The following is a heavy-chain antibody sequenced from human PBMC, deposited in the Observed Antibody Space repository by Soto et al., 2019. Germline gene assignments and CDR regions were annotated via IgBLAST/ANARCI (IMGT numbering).Heavy chain of an antibody. CDR1: GFTFRNYG. J-gene: IGHJ4*02. V-gene: IGHV3-23*01. CDR2: ISGDGAGT. Sequence: HPGGSLRLSCVVSGFTFRNYGMTWVRQASGKGLDWVSSISGDGAGTYYADSVKGRFTISRDNSKSTLFLQMSSLTAEDTAVYYCARIIDGAGSAYWGQGSPVTVSS. D-gene: IGHD6-13*01. CDR3: ARIIDGAGSAY.